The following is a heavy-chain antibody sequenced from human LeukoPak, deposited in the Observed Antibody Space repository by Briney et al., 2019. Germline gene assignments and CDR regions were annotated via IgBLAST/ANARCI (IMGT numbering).Heavy chain of an antibody. CDR2: IKQDGSET. Sequence: GGSLRLSCAASGFSFSSDWMSWVRQVPGKGLEWVANIKQDGSETYYVDSVKGRFTISRDNAKNSLYLHMNSLRAEDSAVYYCARDTGPLDYYDSSAYYDAYDIWGQGTTVIVSS. V-gene: IGHV3-7*01. CDR1: GFSFSSDW. J-gene: IGHJ3*02. D-gene: IGHD3-22*01. CDR3: ARDTGPLDYYDSSAYYDAYDI.